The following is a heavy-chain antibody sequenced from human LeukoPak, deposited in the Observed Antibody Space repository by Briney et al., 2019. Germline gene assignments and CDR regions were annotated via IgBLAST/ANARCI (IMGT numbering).Heavy chain of an antibody. D-gene: IGHD6-13*01. CDR2: ISSISSYI. V-gene: IGHV3-21*01. J-gene: IGHJ5*02. CDR1: GFTFSSYS. Sequence: PGGSLRLSCAASGFTFSSYSMNWVRQAPGKGLRWAPPISSISSYIYYADSVKGRFTISRDNAKNSLYLQMNSLRAEDTAVYYCAREGSSIAAATNWFDPWGQGTLVTVSS. CDR3: AREGSSIAAATNWFDP.